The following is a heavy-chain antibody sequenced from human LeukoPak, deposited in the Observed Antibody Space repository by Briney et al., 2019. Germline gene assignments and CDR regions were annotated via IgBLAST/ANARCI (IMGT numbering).Heavy chain of an antibody. CDR3: ARGRSYYTY. CDR2: MYYSGNS. V-gene: IGHV4-61*08. D-gene: IGHD1-26*01. Sequence: PSQTLSLTCTVSGGSISSGGYYWSWIRQHPEKGLEWIGFMYYSGNSNYNPSLKSRVTISVDSSMNQFSLRLSSVTAADTAVYYCARGRSYYTYWGRGTLVTVSS. J-gene: IGHJ4*02. CDR1: GGSISSGGYY.